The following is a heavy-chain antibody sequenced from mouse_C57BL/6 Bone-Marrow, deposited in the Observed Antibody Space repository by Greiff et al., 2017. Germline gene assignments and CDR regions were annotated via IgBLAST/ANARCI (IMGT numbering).Heavy chain of an antibody. CDR1: GYTFTSYW. D-gene: IGHD2-2*01. CDR3: ASWIYYGYDGFAY. Sequence: QVQLQQPGAELVKPGASVKLSCKASGYTFTSYWMHWVKQRPGQGLEWIGMIHPNSGSTNYNEKFKSKATLTVDKSSSTAYMQLSSLTSEDSAVXYCASWIYYGYDGFAYWGQGTLVTVSA. V-gene: IGHV1-64*01. J-gene: IGHJ3*01. CDR2: IHPNSGST.